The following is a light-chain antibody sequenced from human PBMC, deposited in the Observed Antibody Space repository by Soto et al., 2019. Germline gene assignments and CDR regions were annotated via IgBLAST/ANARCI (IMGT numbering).Light chain of an antibody. CDR3: SVYTPLTPRT. CDR1: NSDIGSYDF. J-gene: IGLJ2*01. CDR2: EVT. Sequence: QSALTQPASVSGSLGQSITISCTGSNSDIGSYDFVSWYQQHPGKAPKLIIFEVTKRPLGVSYRLSGSKSGNTASLTISGLLSEDEAIYHCSVYTPLTPRTFGGGTKLTVL. V-gene: IGLV2-14*01.